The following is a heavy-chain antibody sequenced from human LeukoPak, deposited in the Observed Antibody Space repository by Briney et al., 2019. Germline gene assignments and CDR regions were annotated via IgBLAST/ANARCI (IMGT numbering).Heavy chain of an antibody. CDR1: GFTFSSYS. J-gene: IGHJ3*02. Sequence: GGSLRLSCAASGFTFSSYSMSWVRQAPGKGLEWVSAISGGGGSTYYADSVKGRFTISRDNSKNTLYLQMNSLRAEDPAVYYCAKDGRGSSPNDAFDIWGRGTMVTVPS. V-gene: IGHV3-23*01. CDR2: ISGGGGST. CDR3: AKDGRGSSPNDAFDI. D-gene: IGHD2-15*01.